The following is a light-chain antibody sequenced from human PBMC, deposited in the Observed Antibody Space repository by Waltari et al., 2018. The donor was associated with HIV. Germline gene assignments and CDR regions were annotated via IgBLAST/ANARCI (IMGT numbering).Light chain of an antibody. CDR1: QSISSN. J-gene: IGKJ2*01. CDR2: GAS. CDR3: QQYNAWPL. V-gene: IGKV3-15*01. Sequence: ELVLTQSPATLPVSPGEIATLSCRASQSISSNLALYQQKPGQLPRLLIYGASTRATGIPSRFSGSGSETEFTLTISRLQSEDFAVYYCQQYNAWPLFGQGTKLEIK.